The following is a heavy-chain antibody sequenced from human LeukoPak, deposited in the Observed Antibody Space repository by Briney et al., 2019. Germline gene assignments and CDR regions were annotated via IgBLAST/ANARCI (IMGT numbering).Heavy chain of an antibody. V-gene: IGHV3-30*02. D-gene: IGHD1-26*01. CDR2: IRYDGTNR. J-gene: IGHJ4*02. Sequence: PGESLRLSCAASGFTFSSYEMNWVRQAPGKGLELVAFIRYDGTNRYYSDSVKGRFTISRDNSKNTLYLQMNSLRAEDTAVYYCAISYSGSYDFDYWGQGTLVTVSS. CDR1: GFTFSSYE. CDR3: AISYSGSYDFDY.